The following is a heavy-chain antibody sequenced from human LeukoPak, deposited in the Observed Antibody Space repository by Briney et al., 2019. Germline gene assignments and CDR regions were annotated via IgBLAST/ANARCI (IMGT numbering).Heavy chain of an antibody. CDR1: GFTSSSYS. J-gene: IGHJ4*02. Sequence: KAGGSLRLSCAASGFTSSSYSMNWVRQAPGKGLEWVSSISSSSSYIYYADSVKGRFTISRDDAKNSLYLQMNSLRAEDTAVYYCARAATSYGSGSYYNGYYFDYWGQGTLVTVSS. D-gene: IGHD3-10*01. CDR3: ARAATSYGSGSYYNGYYFDY. CDR2: ISSSSSYI. V-gene: IGHV3-21*01.